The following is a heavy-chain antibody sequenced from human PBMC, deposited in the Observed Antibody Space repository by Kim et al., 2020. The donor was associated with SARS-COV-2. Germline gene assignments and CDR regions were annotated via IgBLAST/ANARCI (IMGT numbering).Heavy chain of an antibody. CDR1: GDSINSINW. V-gene: IGHV4-4*02. D-gene: IGHD1-26*01. Sequence: SETLSLTCAVSGDSINSINWWSWVRQPPGKGLEWIGEIHHSGNTNYNPSLKSRVRISVDNSNNLFSLRLSSMTAADTAVYYCARLRTDSGSYLRFDSWGQGTLVTVSA. CDR3: ARLRTDSGSYLRFDS. CDR2: IHHSGNT. J-gene: IGHJ4*02.